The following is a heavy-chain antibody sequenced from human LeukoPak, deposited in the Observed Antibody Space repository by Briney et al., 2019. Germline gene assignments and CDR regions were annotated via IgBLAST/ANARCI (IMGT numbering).Heavy chain of an antibody. CDR1: GGSFSGYY. D-gene: IGHD2-21*01. J-gene: IGHJ6*03. V-gene: IGHV4-34*01. CDR3: ARGRVNYYYYYMDV. CDR2: INHSGST. Sequence: SETLSLTCAVYGGSFSGYYWSWIRQPPGKGLEWIGEINHSGSTNYNPSLKSRVTISVDTSKNQFSLKLSSETAADTAVYYCARGRVNYYYYYMDVWGKGTTVTVSS.